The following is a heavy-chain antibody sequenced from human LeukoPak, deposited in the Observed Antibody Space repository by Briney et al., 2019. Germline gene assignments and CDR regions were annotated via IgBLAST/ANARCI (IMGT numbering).Heavy chain of an antibody. V-gene: IGHV4-59*08. CDR1: GGSFSSYY. J-gene: IGHJ6*02. D-gene: IGHD4-23*01. Sequence: SETLSLTCTVSGGSFSSYYWSWIRQPPGKGLEWFGYIGYSGSTNYNPSPKTRRTISADTSKHQFSLSLCTVTAAEPPVYYCSRHEHRRGKYGMDVGDQGTTLTV. CDR2: IGYSGST. CDR3: SRHEHRRGKYGMDV.